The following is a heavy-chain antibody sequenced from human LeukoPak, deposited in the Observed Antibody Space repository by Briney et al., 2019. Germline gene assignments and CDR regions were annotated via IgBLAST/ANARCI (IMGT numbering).Heavy chain of an antibody. D-gene: IGHD2-15*01. Sequence: SGGSLSLSCAASGFSFSTYAMRWIRQPPGKGLEWVSTITGSGGSTYYADSVKGRFTTSKDNSKKTLFLQMNSLRAEDTALYSRAKGVEVYTNWSDPWGQGTLVTVSS. CDR3: AKGVEVYTNWSDP. J-gene: IGHJ5*02. CDR2: ITGSGGST. V-gene: IGHV3-23*01. CDR1: GFSFSTYA.